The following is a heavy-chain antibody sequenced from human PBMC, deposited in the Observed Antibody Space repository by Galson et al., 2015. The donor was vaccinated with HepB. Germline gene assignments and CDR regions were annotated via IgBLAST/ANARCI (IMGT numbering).Heavy chain of an antibody. J-gene: IGHJ5*02. D-gene: IGHD1-26*01. CDR3: ARGRIGIVGARAAGWFDP. V-gene: IGHV1-3*01. CDR2: INAGNGNT. Sequence: SVKVSCKASGYTFTRYAMHWVRQAPGQRLEWMGWINAGNGNTKYSQKFQGRVTITRDTSASTAYMELSSLRSEDTAVYYCARGRIGIVGARAAGWFDPWGQGTLVTVSS. CDR1: GYTFTRYA.